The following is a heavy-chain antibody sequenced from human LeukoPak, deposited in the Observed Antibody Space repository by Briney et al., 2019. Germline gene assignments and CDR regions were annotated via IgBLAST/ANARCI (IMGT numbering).Heavy chain of an antibody. Sequence: GGSLRLSCAASGFTFINHWMHWVRQAPGEGPVWVSHINNDGSFTTYADSVKGRFTISRDNAKNTLYLQMNSLRAEDTAVYYCTRDAALSFDLWGQGTLVTVPS. CDR1: GFTFINHW. CDR2: INNDGSFT. J-gene: IGHJ1*01. D-gene: IGHD3-9*01. V-gene: IGHV3-74*03. CDR3: TRDAALSFDL.